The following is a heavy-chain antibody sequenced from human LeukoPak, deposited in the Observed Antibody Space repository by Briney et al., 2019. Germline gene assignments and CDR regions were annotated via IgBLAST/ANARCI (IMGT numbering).Heavy chain of an antibody. J-gene: IGHJ6*04. CDR2: INPNSGGT. CDR1: GYTFTGYY. D-gene: IGHD3-22*01. CDR3: ARESQEGYYYDNSGMDV. V-gene: IGHV1-2*02. Sequence: ASVKASCKASGYTFTGYYMHWVRQAPGQGLEWMGWINPNSGGTNYAQKFQGRVTMTRDTSISTAYMELSRLRSDDTAVYYCARESQEGYYYDNSGMDVWGKGTTVTVSS.